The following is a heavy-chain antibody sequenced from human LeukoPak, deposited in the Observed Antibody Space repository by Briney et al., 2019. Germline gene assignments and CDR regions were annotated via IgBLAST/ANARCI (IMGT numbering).Heavy chain of an antibody. V-gene: IGHV3-7*03. CDR3: ARHAGYCSGGSCYDDAFDI. D-gene: IGHD2-15*01. CDR1: GFTFSSYW. Sequence: GGSLRLSCAASGFTFSSYWMSWVRQAPGKGLEWVANIKQDGSEKYYVGSVKGRFTISRDNAKNSLYLQMNSLRAEDTAVYYCARHAGYCSGGSCYDDAFDIWGQGTMVTVSS. J-gene: IGHJ3*02. CDR2: IKQDGSEK.